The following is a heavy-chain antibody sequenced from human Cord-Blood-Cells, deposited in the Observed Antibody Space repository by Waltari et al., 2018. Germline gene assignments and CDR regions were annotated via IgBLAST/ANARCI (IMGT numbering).Heavy chain of an antibody. V-gene: IGHV3-66*01. D-gene: IGHD3-10*01. CDR2: IYSGGST. J-gene: IGHJ3*02. CDR3: ARTSYGSGSYYAFDI. Sequence: EVQLVESGGGLVQPGGSLRLSCAAPGFTVSSNSTSWVRQAPGKGLEWVSVIYSGGSTYYADSVKGRFTISRDNSKNTLYLQMNSLRAEDTAVYYCARTSYGSGSYYAFDIWGQGTMVTVSS. CDR1: GFTVSSNS.